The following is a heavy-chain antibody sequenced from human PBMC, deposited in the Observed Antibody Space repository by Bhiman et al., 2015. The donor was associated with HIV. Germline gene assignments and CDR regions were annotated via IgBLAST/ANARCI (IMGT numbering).Heavy chain of an antibody. V-gene: IGHV3-21*02. Sequence: EVQLVESGGGLVKPGGSLRLSCAASELIFNTYTFNWVRQAPGKGLEWVSSISSGGDNIYYADSVKGRFTISRDNAKNSLYLQMNSLRAEDTAVYFCASCRPGDLTGDYYMDVWGKGTTVTVSS. CDR3: ASCRPGDLTGDYYMDV. D-gene: IGHD3-9*01. CDR2: ISSGGDNI. J-gene: IGHJ6*03. CDR1: ELIFNTYT.